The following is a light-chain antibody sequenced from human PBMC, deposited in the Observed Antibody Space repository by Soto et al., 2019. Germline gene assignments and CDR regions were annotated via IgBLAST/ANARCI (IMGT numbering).Light chain of an antibody. CDR2: GAS. CDR1: QSVLSY. V-gene: IGKV3-15*01. J-gene: IGKJ3*01. Sequence: EIVMTQSPATLSVSPGERATLSCRASQSVLSYLSWYQQKPGQAPRLLIYGASTRANGIPARFSGSGSGTEFTHTFSSLQSEDFPVYDRQQYNNLPLTFGPGTKVDIK. CDR3: QQYNNLPLT.